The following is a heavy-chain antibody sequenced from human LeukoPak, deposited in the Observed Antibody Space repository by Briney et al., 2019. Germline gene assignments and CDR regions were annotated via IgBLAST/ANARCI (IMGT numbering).Heavy chain of an antibody. CDR1: GGSISSYY. Sequence: PSETLSLTCTVSGGSISSYYWTWIRQPAGKGLEWIGRFYSTGSTNYNPSLKSRVTMSVDTSKNQFSLKLSSVTAADRAVYYCARHRASIAAAGKGNWFDPWGQGTLVTVSS. CDR2: FYSTGST. J-gene: IGHJ5*02. CDR3: ARHRASIAAAGKGNWFDP. V-gene: IGHV4-4*07. D-gene: IGHD6-13*01.